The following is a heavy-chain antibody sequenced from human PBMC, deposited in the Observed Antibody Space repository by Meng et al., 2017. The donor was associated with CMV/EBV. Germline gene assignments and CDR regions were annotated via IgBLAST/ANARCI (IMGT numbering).Heavy chain of an antibody. D-gene: IGHD2/OR15-2a*01. CDR3: AREIVKAPTGGY. V-gene: IGHV3-53*01. CDR2: IYSGGST. CDR1: GFTVSSNY. J-gene: IGHJ4*02. Sequence: GESLKISCAASGFTVSSNYMSWVRQAPGKGLEWVSVIYSGGSTYYADSVKGRFTISRDNSKNTLYLQMNSLRAEDTAVYYCAREIVKAPTGGYWGQGTLVTVSS.